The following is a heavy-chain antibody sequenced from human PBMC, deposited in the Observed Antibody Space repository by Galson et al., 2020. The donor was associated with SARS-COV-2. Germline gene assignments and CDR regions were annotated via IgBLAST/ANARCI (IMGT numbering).Heavy chain of an antibody. V-gene: IGHV1-69*10. CDR2: IIPILGIA. Sequence: SVKVSCKASGGTFSSYAISWVRQAPGQGLEWMGGIIPILGIANYAQKFQGRVTITADKSTSTAYMELSSLRSEDTAVYYCARGPDYDFWSGYGYFQHWGQGTLVTVSS. D-gene: IGHD3-3*01. J-gene: IGHJ1*01. CDR3: ARGPDYDFWSGYGYFQH. CDR1: GGTFSSYA.